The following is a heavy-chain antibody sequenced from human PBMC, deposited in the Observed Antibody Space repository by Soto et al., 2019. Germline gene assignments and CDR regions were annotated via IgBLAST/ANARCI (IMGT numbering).Heavy chain of an antibody. CDR1: GFTFSNFG. Sequence: QVHLVESGGGVVQPGRSLRLSCAASGFTFSNFGMHWVRQAPGKGLEWVAVIWYDGSEKYYADSVKGRFTISRDNSQNMLYLQMNSLRAEDTAVYYCRATGDEGFDIWGQGTTVTVSS. CDR3: RATGDEGFDI. CDR2: IWYDGSEK. D-gene: IGHD5-12*01. J-gene: IGHJ3*02. V-gene: IGHV3-33*01.